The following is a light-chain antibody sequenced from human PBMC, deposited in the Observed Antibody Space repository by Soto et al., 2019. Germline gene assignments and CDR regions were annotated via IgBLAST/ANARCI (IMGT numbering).Light chain of an antibody. CDR3: QQYANWPPYT. CDR1: QSVTFN. Sequence: EIVLTQSPAALSASPGERVILSCKASQSVTFNLAWYQQKPGQAPRLLIHTASPRATGIPARFSGGGSGTEFTLTISSLQSEDFAVYFCQQYANWPPYTFGQGTKVEIK. CDR2: TAS. J-gene: IGKJ2*01. V-gene: IGKV3-15*01.